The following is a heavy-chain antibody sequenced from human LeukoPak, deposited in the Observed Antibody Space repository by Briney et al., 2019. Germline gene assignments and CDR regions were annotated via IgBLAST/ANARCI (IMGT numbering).Heavy chain of an antibody. J-gene: IGHJ5*02. CDR1: GGSISSYY. V-gene: IGHV4-59*01. CDR2: IYYSGST. D-gene: IGHD3-10*01. Sequence: TSETLSLTCTVSGGSISSYYWSWIRQPPGKGLEWIGYIYYSGSTNYNPPLKSRVTISVDTSKNQFSLKLSSVTAADTAVYYCARESLWFGELLVYDWFDPWGQGTLVTVSS. CDR3: ARESLWFGELLVYDWFDP.